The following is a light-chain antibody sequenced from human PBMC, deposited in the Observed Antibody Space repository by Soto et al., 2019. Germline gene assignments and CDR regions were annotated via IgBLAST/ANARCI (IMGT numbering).Light chain of an antibody. CDR3: ASFRSGTILV. CDR2: EVN. CDR1: LSDIGDSNF. J-gene: IGLJ1*01. V-gene: IGLV2-14*01. Sequence: LTHPPSVSGSPAQSVTISCTGPLSDIGDSNFISWYQQSPGKAPRLLIYEVNNRPSGVSRRFSGSKAGNTASLTISGLLEDDEADYFFASFRSGTILVFGSGTKVTV.